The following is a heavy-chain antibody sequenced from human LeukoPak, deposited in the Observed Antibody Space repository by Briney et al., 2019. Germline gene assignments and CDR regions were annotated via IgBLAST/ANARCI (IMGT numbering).Heavy chain of an antibody. Sequence: APLKVSSTASGGTFTSYGISRVRQAPGQGLEWMGRIIPIFGTANYAQKFQGRVTITADKSTSTAYMELSSLRSEDTAVYYCARDLVGDGYNNYWGQGTLVTVSS. CDR1: GGTFTSYG. V-gene: IGHV1-69*06. CDR2: IIPIFGTA. J-gene: IGHJ4*02. CDR3: ARDLVGDGYNNY. D-gene: IGHD5-24*01.